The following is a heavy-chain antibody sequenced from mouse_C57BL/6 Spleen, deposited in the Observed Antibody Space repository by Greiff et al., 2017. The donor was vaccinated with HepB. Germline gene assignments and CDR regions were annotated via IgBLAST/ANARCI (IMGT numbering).Heavy chain of an antibody. CDR2: IYPRSGNT. Sequence: VKLQESGAELARPGASVKLSCKASGYTFTSYGISWVKQRTGQGLEWIGEIYPRSGNTYYNEKFKGKATLTADKSSSTAYMELRSLTSEDSAVYFCAIPLYYYGSSYVDYWGQGTTLTVSS. D-gene: IGHD1-1*01. V-gene: IGHV1-81*01. J-gene: IGHJ2*01. CDR3: AIPLYYYGSSYVDY. CDR1: GYTFTSYG.